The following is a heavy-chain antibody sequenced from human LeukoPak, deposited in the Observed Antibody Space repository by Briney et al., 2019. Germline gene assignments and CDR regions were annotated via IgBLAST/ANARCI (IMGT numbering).Heavy chain of an antibody. CDR1: GLTFSSYA. CDR2: IIPIFGTA. Sequence: SVKVSCKASGLTFSSYAISWVRQAPGQGLEWMGGIIPIFGTANYAQKFQGRVTITADESTSTAYMELSSLRSEDTAVYYCARGGDGVVVPAAISAFDIWGQGTMVTVSS. V-gene: IGHV1-69*13. D-gene: IGHD2-2*01. J-gene: IGHJ3*02. CDR3: ARGGDGVVVPAAISAFDI.